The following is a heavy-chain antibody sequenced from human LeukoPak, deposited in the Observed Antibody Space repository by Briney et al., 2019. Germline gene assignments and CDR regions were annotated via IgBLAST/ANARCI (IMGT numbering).Heavy chain of an antibody. D-gene: IGHD3-3*01. CDR3: ARTKYDFWSGYYPRDYYYYGMDV. Sequence: PGGSLRLSCAASGFTFSSYAMSWVRQAPGMGLEWVSAISGSGGSTYYADSVKGRFTISRDNSKNTLYLQMNSLRAEDTAVYYCARTKYDFWSGYYPRDYYYYGMDVWGQGTTVTVSS. V-gene: IGHV3-23*01. CDR2: ISGSGGST. CDR1: GFTFSSYA. J-gene: IGHJ6*02.